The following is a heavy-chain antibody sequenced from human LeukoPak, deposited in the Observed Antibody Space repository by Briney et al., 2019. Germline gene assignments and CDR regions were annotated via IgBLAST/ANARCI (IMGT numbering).Heavy chain of an antibody. CDR1: GFTFSTYGM. CDR2: VYHSGST. D-gene: IGHD5-18*01. J-gene: IGHJ4*02. CDR3: ASRLLYSYGRNTRGDY. Sequence: GSLRLSCAASGFTFSTYGMSWVRQPPGKGLEWIGEVYHSGSTNYNPSLKSRVTISVDKSKNQFSLKLSSVTAADTAVYYCASRLLYSYGRNTRGDYWGQGTLVTVSS. V-gene: IGHV4-4*02.